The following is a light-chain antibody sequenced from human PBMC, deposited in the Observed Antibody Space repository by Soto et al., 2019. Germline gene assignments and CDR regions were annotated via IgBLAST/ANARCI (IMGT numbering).Light chain of an antibody. CDR3: QQSYSSPRT. V-gene: IGKV1-39*01. CDR1: QSISSY. Sequence: DIQMTQSPSSLSASVGDRVTITCRASQSISSYLNWYQQKPGKAPKLLIYAASSLQSGVPSRFSGSGYGTDFPLTISSLQPEDFANYYCQQSYSSPRTFGQGTKLEIK. J-gene: IGKJ2*02. CDR2: AAS.